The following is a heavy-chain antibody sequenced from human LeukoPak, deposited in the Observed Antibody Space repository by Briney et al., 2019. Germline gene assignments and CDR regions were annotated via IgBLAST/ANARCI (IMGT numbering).Heavy chain of an antibody. CDR1: GGSASSGSYY. V-gene: IGHV4-61*01. Sequence: PSETLSLTCTVSGGSASSGSYYWSWLRQPPGKGLEWIGYIYYSGSTNYNPSLKSRVTISVDTSKNQFSLKLSSVTAADTAVYYCARASYYYDSSGYPGYYFDYWGQGTLVTVSS. CDR2: IYYSGST. J-gene: IGHJ4*02. D-gene: IGHD3-22*01. CDR3: ARASYYYDSSGYPGYYFDY.